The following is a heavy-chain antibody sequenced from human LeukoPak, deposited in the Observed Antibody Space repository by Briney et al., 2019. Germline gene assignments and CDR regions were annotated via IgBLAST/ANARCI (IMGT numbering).Heavy chain of an antibody. J-gene: IGHJ4*02. CDR3: ARAPPDTAMVEYFDY. D-gene: IGHD5-18*01. CDR1: GGSISSYY. Sequence: PSETLSPTCTVSGGSISSYYWSWIRQPAGKGLEWIGRIYTSGSTNYNPSLKSRVTMSVDTSKNQFSLKLSSVTAADTAVYYCARAPPDTAMVEYFDYWGQGTLVTVSS. CDR2: IYTSGST. V-gene: IGHV4-4*07.